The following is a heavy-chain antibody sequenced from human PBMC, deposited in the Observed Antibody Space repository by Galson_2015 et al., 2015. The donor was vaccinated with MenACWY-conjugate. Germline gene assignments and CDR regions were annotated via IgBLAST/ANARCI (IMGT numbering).Heavy chain of an antibody. V-gene: IGHV3-23*01. Sequence: SLRLSCAASGFNFTNYAMSWVRQAPGKGLEWVSAISGSGGSTYSADSVKGRFTISRDNSKNTLYLQMNSLRTEDTAVYYCAKDLSARGSGYRTIPDSWGQGTLVTVS. J-gene: IGHJ4*02. D-gene: IGHD3-3*01. CDR2: ISGSGGST. CDR1: GFNFTNYA. CDR3: AKDLSARGSGYRTIPDS.